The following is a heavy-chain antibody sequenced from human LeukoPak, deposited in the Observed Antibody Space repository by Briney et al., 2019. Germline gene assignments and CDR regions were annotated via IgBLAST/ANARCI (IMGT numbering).Heavy chain of an antibody. CDR1: EFTFSSYT. V-gene: IGHV3-48*01. Sequence: GGSLRLSCAASEFTFSSYTMNWVRQAPGKGLEWISYISSSSSAMYYADSVKGRFTISRDNAENSLYLQMNSLRVEDTAVYYCVRDRFWAFDIWGQGTMVTVSS. J-gene: IGHJ3*02. CDR2: ISSSSSAM. CDR3: VRDRFWAFDI. D-gene: IGHD3-10*01.